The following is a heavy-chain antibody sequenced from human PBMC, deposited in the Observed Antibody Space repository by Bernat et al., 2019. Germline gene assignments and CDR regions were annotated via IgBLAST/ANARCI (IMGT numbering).Heavy chain of an antibody. CDR1: GFTFSSYA. D-gene: IGHD3-3*01. CDR2: ISNSGGGT. Sequence: VQLVESGGGLVKPGGSLRLSCAASGFTFSSYAISWVRQAPGKGLEWVSAISNSGGGTYYADSVKGRFTISRDNSKNTLYLQMNSLRAEDTAVYYCAKMELFDFWNHNDAFDIWGQGTMVTVSS. V-gene: IGHV3-23*04. CDR3: AKMELFDFWNHNDAFDI. J-gene: IGHJ3*02.